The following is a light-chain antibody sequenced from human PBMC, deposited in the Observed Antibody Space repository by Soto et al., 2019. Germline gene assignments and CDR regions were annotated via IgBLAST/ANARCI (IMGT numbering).Light chain of an antibody. CDR1: SSDVGGYNY. V-gene: IGLV2-14*01. J-gene: IGLJ2*01. CDR2: EVS. CDR3: SSYTNSSAVV. Sequence: QSVLTQPASVSGSPGQSITISCTGTSSDVGGYNYVSWYQLHPGKAPKLIIYEVSNRPSGVSNRFSGSKSGNTASLTISGLQAEDEADYYCSSYTNSSAVVFGGGTKVTVL.